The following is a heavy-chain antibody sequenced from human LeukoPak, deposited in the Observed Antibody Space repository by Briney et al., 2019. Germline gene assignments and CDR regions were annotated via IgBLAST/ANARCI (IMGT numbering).Heavy chain of an antibody. CDR1: GFTFSNYD. V-gene: IGHV3-21*01. CDR2: ISTSSSYI. J-gene: IGHJ4*02. D-gene: IGHD6-13*01. Sequence: PGGSLRLSCAASGFTFSNYDMNWVRQAPGKGLEWVSSISTSSSYIYYADSVKGRFTISRDNAKNSLCLQVNSLRAEDTAVYYCARGWQHLVLWGQGTLVTVSS. CDR3: ARGWQHLVL.